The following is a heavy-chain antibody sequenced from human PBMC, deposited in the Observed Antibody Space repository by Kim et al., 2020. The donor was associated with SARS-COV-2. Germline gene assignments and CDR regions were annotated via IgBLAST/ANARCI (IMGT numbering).Heavy chain of an antibody. Sequence: YSPSVQGQVTISADKSISTAYLQWSSLKASDTAMYYCARRANSYGYFFDYWGQGTLVTVSS. CDR3: ARRANSYGYFFDY. J-gene: IGHJ4*02. V-gene: IGHV5-51*01. D-gene: IGHD5-18*01.